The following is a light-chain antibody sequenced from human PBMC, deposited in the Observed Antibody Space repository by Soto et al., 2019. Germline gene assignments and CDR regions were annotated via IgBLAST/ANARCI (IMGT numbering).Light chain of an antibody. V-gene: IGKV1-39*01. CDR1: QSISRY. J-gene: IGKJ5*01. CDR3: QQSYGTPIT. Sequence: DIQITQSPSSLSAYVGDRVTITCRASQSISRYLNWYQQKPGKAPNLLIYVASSLQSEVPSRFSGSGSGTDFTLTITSLQPEDFTTYYCQQSYGTPITFGQGTRLAVK. CDR2: VAS.